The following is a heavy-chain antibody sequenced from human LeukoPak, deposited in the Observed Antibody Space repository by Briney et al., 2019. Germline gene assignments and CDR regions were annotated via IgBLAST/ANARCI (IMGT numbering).Heavy chain of an antibody. CDR1: GFTFSSSE. Sequence: GRSLRLSCAASGFTFSSSEMHWVRQAPGKGLEWVAVISYDGGNQYYADSVKGRFTISRDNSRNTFFLQMNSLRADDTAVYYCARAPRPGLSDYWGQGTPVTVSS. CDR3: ARAPRPGLSDY. CDR2: ISYDGGNQ. D-gene: IGHD2/OR15-2a*01. J-gene: IGHJ4*02. V-gene: IGHV3-30-3*01.